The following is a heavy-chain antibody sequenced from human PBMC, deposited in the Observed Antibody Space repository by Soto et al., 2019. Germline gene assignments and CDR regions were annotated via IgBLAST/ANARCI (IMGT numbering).Heavy chain of an antibody. CDR2: IFYSGST. CDR1: GGSISSSDYF. J-gene: IGHJ4*02. CDR3: ASYYRYCNDGSCYDN. D-gene: IGHD2-15*01. Sequence: SETLSLTCAVSGGSISSSDYFWTWIRQPPGEGLAWIGSIFYSGSTYYNPSLESRVTISVDTSKSQFSLKLASVTAADTALYYCASYYRYCNDGSCYDNWGQGTQVTVSS. V-gene: IGHV4-39*01.